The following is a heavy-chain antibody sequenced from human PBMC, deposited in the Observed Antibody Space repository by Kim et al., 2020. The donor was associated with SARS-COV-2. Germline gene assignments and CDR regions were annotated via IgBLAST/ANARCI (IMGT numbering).Heavy chain of an antibody. D-gene: IGHD2-21*02. Sequence: SETLSLTCTVSGGSISSSSYYWGWIRQPPGKGLEWIGSIYYSGSTYYNPSLKSRVTISVDTSKNQFSLKLSSVTAADTAVYYCARDGDIVVVTADFKRDNWFDPWGQGTLVTVSS. J-gene: IGHJ5*02. V-gene: IGHV4-39*07. CDR1: GGSISSSSYY. CDR3: ARDGDIVVVTADFKRDNWFDP. CDR2: IYYSGST.